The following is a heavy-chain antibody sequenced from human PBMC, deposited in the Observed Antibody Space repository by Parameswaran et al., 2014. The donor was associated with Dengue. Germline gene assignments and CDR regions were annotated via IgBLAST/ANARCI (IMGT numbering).Heavy chain of an antibody. Sequence: VRQMPGKGLEWIGYIYYSGSTYYNPSLKSRVTISVDTSKNQFSLKLSSVTAADTAVYYCARAHYCSSTSCYTGYYYYYYMDVWGKGTTVTVSS. J-gene: IGHJ6*03. V-gene: IGHV4-31*02. D-gene: IGHD2-2*02. CDR2: IYYSGST. CDR3: ARAHYCSSTSCYTGYYYYYYMDV.